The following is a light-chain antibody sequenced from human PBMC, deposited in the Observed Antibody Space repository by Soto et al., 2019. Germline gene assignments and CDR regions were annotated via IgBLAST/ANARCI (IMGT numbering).Light chain of an antibody. CDR3: CSFAGSSSYV. Sequence: QSALTQPASVSGSPGQSITISCTGTSSDVGTYNLVSWYQQYPGKAPKVMIYEGSKRPSGVSNRFSGSKSGNSASLTISGLQAEDEADYYCCSFAGSSSYVFGTGTKVTVL. J-gene: IGLJ1*01. CDR2: EGS. CDR1: SSDVGTYNL. V-gene: IGLV2-23*01.